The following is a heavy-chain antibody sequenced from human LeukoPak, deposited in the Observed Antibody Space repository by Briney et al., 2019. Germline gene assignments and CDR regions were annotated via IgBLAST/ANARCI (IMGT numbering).Heavy chain of an antibody. D-gene: IGHD3-3*01. CDR3: ARKADFWSGPHYYYYGMDV. J-gene: IGHJ6*02. CDR2: IIPILGIA. V-gene: IGHV1-69*04. Sequence: GASVKVSCKASGGTFSSYAISWVRQAPGQGLEWMGRIIPILGIANYAQKFQGRVTITADKSTSTAYMELSRLRSDDTAVYYCARKADFWSGPHYYYYGMDVWGQGTTVTVSS. CDR1: GGTFSSYA.